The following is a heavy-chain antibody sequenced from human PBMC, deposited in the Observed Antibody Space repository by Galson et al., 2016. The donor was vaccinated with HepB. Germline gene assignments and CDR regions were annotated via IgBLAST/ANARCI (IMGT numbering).Heavy chain of an antibody. V-gene: IGHV1-18*04. Sequence: SVKVSCKASGYSFRSYGINWVRQAPGQGLEYMGWINTYNGNTNYAQNLQGRVTMTRDTSTSTAYMEVRSLTSDDTALYYCARKNYYGSGQADWGTDCWGQGTLVTVSS. D-gene: IGHD3-10*01. CDR3: ARKNYYGSGQADWGTDC. CDR2: INTYNGNT. J-gene: IGHJ4*02. CDR1: GYSFRSYG.